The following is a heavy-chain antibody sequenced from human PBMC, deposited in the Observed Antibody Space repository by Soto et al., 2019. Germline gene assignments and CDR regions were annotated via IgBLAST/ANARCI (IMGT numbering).Heavy chain of an antibody. V-gene: IGHV3-30*18. J-gene: IGHJ3*02. CDR1: GFTFSSYG. D-gene: IGHD6-13*01. CDR3: AKGGFGSSWSAFDI. CDR2: ISYDGSNK. Sequence: GGSLRLSCAASGFTFSSYGMHWVRQAPGKGLEWVAVISYDGSNKYYADSVKGRFTISRDNSKNTLYLQMNSLRAEDTAVYYCAKGGFGSSWSAFDIWGQGTMVTVSS.